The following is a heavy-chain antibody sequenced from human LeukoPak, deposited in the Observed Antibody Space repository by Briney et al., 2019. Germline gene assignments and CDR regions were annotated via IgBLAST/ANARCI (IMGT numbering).Heavy chain of an antibody. J-gene: IGHJ4*02. CDR1: GFTFSSYA. CDR3: ARDLKHIVVVTAILGNY. Sequence: GGSLRLSCAASGFTFSSYAIHWVRQAPGKGLEWVALISYDGSNKYYADSVKGRFTISRDNSKNTLYLQMNSLRAEDTAVYYCARDLKHIVVVTAILGNYWGQGTLVTVSS. CDR2: ISYDGSNK. D-gene: IGHD2-21*02. V-gene: IGHV3-30-3*01.